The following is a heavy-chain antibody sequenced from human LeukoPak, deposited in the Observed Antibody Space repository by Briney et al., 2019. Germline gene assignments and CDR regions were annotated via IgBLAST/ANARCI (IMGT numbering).Heavy chain of an antibody. CDR3: ARHEYSGSYYGLSWFDP. CDR1: GGSISSSGYY. D-gene: IGHD1-26*01. CDR2: IYYSGST. J-gene: IGHJ5*02. V-gene: IGHV4-39*01. Sequence: SETLSLTCTVSGGSISSSGYYWGWIRQPPGKGLEWIASIYYSGSTYYNPSLTSRVTISVDTSKNQLSLKLSSLTAADTAVYYCARHEYSGSYYGLSWFDPWGQGTLVIVSS.